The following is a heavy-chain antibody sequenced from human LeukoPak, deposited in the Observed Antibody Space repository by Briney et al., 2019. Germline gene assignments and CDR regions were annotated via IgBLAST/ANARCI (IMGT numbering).Heavy chain of an antibody. V-gene: IGHV4-59*08. CDR2: ICYGGST. CDR1: GGSISSYY. CDR3: ARHRATYYYDSSGYYGFDY. Sequence: SETLSLTCTVSGGSISSYYWSWIRQPPGKGLEWIGYICYGGSTNYNPSLKSRVTISVDTSKNQFSLKLSSVTAADTAVYYCARHRATYYYDSSGYYGFDYWGQGTLVTVSS. J-gene: IGHJ4*02. D-gene: IGHD3-22*01.